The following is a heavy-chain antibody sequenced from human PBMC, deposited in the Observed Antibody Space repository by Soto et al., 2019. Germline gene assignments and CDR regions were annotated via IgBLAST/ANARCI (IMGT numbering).Heavy chain of an antibody. Sequence: GGSLRLSCAASGSTFSCYGMHWVRQAPGKGLEWVSFISDSGSFIPYADSVKGRFTISIDNGKSSLYLQMNSLGPEDTAVYYCAREGVAVAVSYHFDYWGQGTLVTVSS. CDR1: GSTFSCYG. CDR3: AREGVAVAVSYHFDY. CDR2: ISDSGSFI. D-gene: IGHD6-19*01. J-gene: IGHJ4*02. V-gene: IGHV3-21*05.